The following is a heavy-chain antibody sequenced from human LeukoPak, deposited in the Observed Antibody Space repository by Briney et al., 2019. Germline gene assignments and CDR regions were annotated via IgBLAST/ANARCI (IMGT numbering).Heavy chain of an antibody. CDR3: ARGSESPSSDGWVITATALDS. D-gene: IGHD2-15*01. Sequence: GASVKVSCKASGCTFTRYYIHWVRQAPGQGLEWMGIINPSGGSTNYAQRFQGRVTMTRDTSTSTVYMELSSLRSEDTAVYYCARGSESPSSDGWVITATALDSWGQGTLVTVSS. CDR2: INPSGGST. CDR1: GCTFTRYY. V-gene: IGHV1-46*01. J-gene: IGHJ4*02.